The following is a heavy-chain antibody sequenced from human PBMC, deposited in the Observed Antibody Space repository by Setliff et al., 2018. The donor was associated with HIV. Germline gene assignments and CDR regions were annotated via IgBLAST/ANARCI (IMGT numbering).Heavy chain of an antibody. D-gene: IGHD2-21*02. J-gene: IGHJ5*02. CDR3: ASRGGIEGHIVVVTAANWFDP. CDR1: GGSISSYY. Sequence: PSETLSLTCTVSGGSISSYYWSWIRQPPGKGLEWIGEINHSGSTNYNPSLKSRVTISVDTSKNQFSLKLSSVTAADTAVYYCASRGGIEGHIVVVTAANWFDPWGQGTLVTVSS. V-gene: IGHV4-34*01. CDR2: INHSGST.